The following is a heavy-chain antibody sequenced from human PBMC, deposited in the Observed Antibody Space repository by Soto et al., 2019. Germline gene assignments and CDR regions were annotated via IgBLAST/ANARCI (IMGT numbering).Heavy chain of an antibody. D-gene: IGHD2-15*01. CDR3: AKSATYYYQYGMDV. V-gene: IGHV3-74*03. CDR1: GFTFSSYW. J-gene: IGHJ6*02. Sequence: EVQLVESGGGLVQPGGSLRLSCAASGFTFSSYWMHWVRQVPGKGLVWISRMNSDGSSITYADSVKGRFTISRDNAKNTLYLQMNSLSAEDTAVYYCAKSATYYYQYGMDVWGQGTTVTVSS. CDR2: MNSDGSSI.